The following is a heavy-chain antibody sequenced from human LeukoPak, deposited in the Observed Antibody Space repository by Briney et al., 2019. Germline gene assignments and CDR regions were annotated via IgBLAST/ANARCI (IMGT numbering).Heavy chain of an antibody. CDR1: GFTFSDYW. V-gene: IGHV3-7*01. CDR3: AREGYSSMDV. D-gene: IGHD5-18*01. CDR2: IKQDGSEK. Sequence: GGSLRLSCAGSGFTFSDYWMHWVRQAPGKGLEWVANIKQDGSEKFYVDSVKGRFTISRDNAKNSLYLQMNSLRAEDTAVYYCAREGYSSMDVWGQGTTVTVSS. J-gene: IGHJ6*02.